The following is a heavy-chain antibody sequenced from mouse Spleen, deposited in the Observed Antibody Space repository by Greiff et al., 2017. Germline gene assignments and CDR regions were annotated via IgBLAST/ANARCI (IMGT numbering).Heavy chain of an antibody. CDR2: INPSNGGT. J-gene: IGHJ4*01. V-gene: IGHV1S81*02. CDR3: TREGGNYDYYAMDY. D-gene: IGHD2-1*01. CDR1: GYTFTSYY. Sequence: QVQLQQPGAELVKPGASVKLSCKASGYTFTSYYMYWVKQRPGQGLEWIGGINPSNGGTNFNEKFKSKATLTVDKSSSTAYMQLSSLTSEDSAVYYCTREGGNYDYYAMDYWGQGTSVTVSS.